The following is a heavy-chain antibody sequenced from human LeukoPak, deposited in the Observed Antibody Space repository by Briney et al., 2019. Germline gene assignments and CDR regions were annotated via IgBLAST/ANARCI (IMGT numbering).Heavy chain of an antibody. V-gene: IGHV4-34*01. CDR3: ATPYGSYYNAEYFQH. CDR2: INHSGST. Sequence: SETLSLTCAVYGGSFSGYYWNWIRQPPGKGLEWIGEINHSGSTNYNPSLKSRVTISVDTSKNHFSLKLSSVTAADTTVYYCATPYGSYYNAEYFQHWGQGTLVTVSS. J-gene: IGHJ1*01. D-gene: IGHD1-26*01. CDR1: GGSFSGYY.